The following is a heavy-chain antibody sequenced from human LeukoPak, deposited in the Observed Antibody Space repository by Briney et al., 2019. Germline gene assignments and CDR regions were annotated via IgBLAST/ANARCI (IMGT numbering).Heavy chain of an antibody. CDR1: VFTFSSYS. CDR3: ARGPTYYYDSSGSTTDY. D-gene: IGHD3-22*01. CDR2: ISSIRSDI. Sequence: GGSLRLSCAPSVFTFSSYSMNWVCQAPGKGLEWVSSISSIRSDIYYADSVRGRFTISRDTATNSLYLHMNSLRAEDTAVYYSARGPTYYYDSSGSTTDYWGQGTLVTVPS. V-gene: IGHV3-21*01. J-gene: IGHJ4*02.